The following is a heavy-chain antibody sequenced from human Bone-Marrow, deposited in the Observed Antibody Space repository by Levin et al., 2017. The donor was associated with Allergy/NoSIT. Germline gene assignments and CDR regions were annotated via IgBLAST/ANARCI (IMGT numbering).Heavy chain of an antibody. V-gene: IGHV3-9*01. Sequence: LSLTCAASGFTFDDYAMHWVRQAPGKGLEWVSSISWSSSSIVYEDSVKGRFTVSRDNAKNSLYLQLTNLRLEDTALYYCTRGLKPSVVVTGVDAFDVWGQGTMVIVSS. D-gene: IGHD2-21*02. CDR3: TRGLKPSVVVTGVDAFDV. J-gene: IGHJ3*01. CDR2: ISWSSSSI. CDR1: GFTFDDYA.